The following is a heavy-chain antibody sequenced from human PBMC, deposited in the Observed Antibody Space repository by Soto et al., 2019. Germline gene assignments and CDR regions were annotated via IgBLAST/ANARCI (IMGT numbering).Heavy chain of an antibody. CDR3: ARASGYMGVRYFDY. V-gene: IGHV4-30-2*01. D-gene: IGHD3-22*01. CDR1: GGSISSGGYS. Sequence: SETLSLTCAASGGSISSGGYSWSWIRQPPGKGLEWIGYIYHSGSTYYNPSLKSRVTISVDRSKNQFSLKLSSVTAADTAVYYCARASGYMGVRYFDYWGQGTLVTVSS. CDR2: IYHSGST. J-gene: IGHJ4*02.